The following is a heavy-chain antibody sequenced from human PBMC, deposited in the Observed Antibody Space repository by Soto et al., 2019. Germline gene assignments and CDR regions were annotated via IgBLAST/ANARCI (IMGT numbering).Heavy chain of an antibody. J-gene: IGHJ4*02. V-gene: IGHV3-23*01. Sequence: GGSLRLSCAASGFTFSSYAMSWVRQAPGKGLEWVSVITGSGDSTYYADSVKGRFTISRDNSKNTLYLQMNSLRAEDTAVYYCAKELRHDHNLEYFAHWGQGTLVTVSS. CDR1: GFTFSSYA. CDR3: AKELRHDHNLEYFAH. CDR2: ITGSGDST.